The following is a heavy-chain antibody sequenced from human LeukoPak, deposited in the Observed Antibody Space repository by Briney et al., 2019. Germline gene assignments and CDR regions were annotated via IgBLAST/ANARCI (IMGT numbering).Heavy chain of an antibody. CDR3: AREDCGGDCYSPPYAFDI. J-gene: IGHJ3*02. Sequence: GASVKVSCKASGYSFASYGIIGVRQAPGHGLEWMGWISAYNGNTNYAQKLQGRVTMTTDTSTSTAYMELRSLRSDDTAVYYCAREDCGGDCYSPPYAFDIWGQGTMVTVSS. V-gene: IGHV1-18*01. CDR1: GYSFASYG. D-gene: IGHD2-21*02. CDR2: ISAYNGNT.